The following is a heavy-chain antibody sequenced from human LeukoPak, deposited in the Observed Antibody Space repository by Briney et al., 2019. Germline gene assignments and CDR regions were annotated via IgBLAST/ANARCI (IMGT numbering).Heavy chain of an antibody. CDR2: INPNSGGT. J-gene: IGHJ4*02. V-gene: IGHV1-2*04. D-gene: IGHD3-22*01. Sequence: ASVTVSCTASGYTFTGYYMHWVRQAPGQGLEWMGWINPNSGGTNYAQKFQGWVTMTRDTSISTAYMELSRLRSDDTAVYYCAREGSSGYTFDYWGQGTLVTVSS. CDR1: GYTFTGYY. CDR3: AREGSSGYTFDY.